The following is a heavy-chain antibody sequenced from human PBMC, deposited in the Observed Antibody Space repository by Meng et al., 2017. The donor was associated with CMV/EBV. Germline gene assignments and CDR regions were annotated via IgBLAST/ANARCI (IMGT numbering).Heavy chain of an antibody. D-gene: IGHD1-26*01. J-gene: IGHJ4*02. CDR3: ARQGGASPTTGVF. Sequence: SETLSLTCTVSGGSISSSRSYWGWVLQPPVQGFEWIGSLYYTGSTYYNTSLGSRVTMSVDTSRNQFSLKLSSVTAADTAVYYCARQGGASPTTGVFWGPGILVTVSS. CDR1: GGSISSSRSY. CDR2: LYYTGST. V-gene: IGHV4-39*01.